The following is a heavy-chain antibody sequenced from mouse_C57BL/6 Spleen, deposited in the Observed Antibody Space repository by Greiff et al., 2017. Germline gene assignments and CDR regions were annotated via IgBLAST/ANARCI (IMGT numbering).Heavy chain of an antibody. CDR1: GYTFTSYW. J-gene: IGHJ3*01. Sequence: VQLQQPGAELVKPGASVKLSCKASGYTFTSYWMHWVKQRPGRGLEWIGRIDPKSGGTKYNEKFKSKATLTVDKPSSTAYMQLSSLTSGDSAVYYCARRENDYEYDDGAWFAYWGQGTLVTVSA. CDR3: ARRENDYEYDDGAWFAY. D-gene: IGHD2-4*01. V-gene: IGHV1-72*01. CDR2: IDPKSGGT.